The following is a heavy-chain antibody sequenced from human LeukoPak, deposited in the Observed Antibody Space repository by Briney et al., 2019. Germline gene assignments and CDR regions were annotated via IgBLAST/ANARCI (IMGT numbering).Heavy chain of an antibody. D-gene: IGHD5-24*01. Sequence: SGGSLRLSCAASGFTFSSSAMSWVRQAPGKGLEWVLSISGSGSGGSTYYADSVKGRFTISRDNSKNTLYLQMNSLRAEDTAVYYCAKSGYNRFDYWGQGTLVTVSS. CDR1: GFTFSSSA. CDR3: AKSGYNRFDY. J-gene: IGHJ4*02. CDR2: ISGSGSGGST. V-gene: IGHV3-23*01.